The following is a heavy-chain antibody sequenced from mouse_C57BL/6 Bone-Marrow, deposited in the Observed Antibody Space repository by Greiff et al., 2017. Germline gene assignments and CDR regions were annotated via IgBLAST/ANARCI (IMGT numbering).Heavy chain of an antibody. CDR2: ISDGGSYT. Sequence: EVKLVESGGGLVKPGGSLKLSCAASGFTFSSYAMSWVRQTPEKRLEWVATISDGGSYTYYPDNVKGRFTISRDNAKNNLYLQMSHLKSEDAAMYYCGYYPWFAYWGQGTLVTVSA. J-gene: IGHJ3*01. D-gene: IGHD1-1*01. V-gene: IGHV5-4*03. CDR3: GYYPWFAY. CDR1: GFTFSSYA.